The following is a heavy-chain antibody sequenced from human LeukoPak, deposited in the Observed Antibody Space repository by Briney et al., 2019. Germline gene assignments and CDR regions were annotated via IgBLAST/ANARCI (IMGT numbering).Heavy chain of an antibody. CDR2: VSAYNGNT. CDR3: ARDLGMVRGVVTSFDY. J-gene: IGHJ4*02. Sequence: ASVKVSCKASGYTFTSYGISWVRQAPGQGLEWMGWVSAYNGNTNYAQKLQGRVTMTTDTSTSTAYMELRSLRSDDTAVYYCARDLGMVRGVVTSFDYWGQGTLVTVSS. D-gene: IGHD3-10*01. CDR1: GYTFTSYG. V-gene: IGHV1-18*01.